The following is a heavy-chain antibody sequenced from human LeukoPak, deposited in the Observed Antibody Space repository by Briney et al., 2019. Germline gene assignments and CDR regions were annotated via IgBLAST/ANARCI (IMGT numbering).Heavy chain of an antibody. D-gene: IGHD5-24*01. J-gene: IGHJ6*03. CDR3: ARETSWRNYYYMDV. Sequence: SETLSLTCTVSGGSISSYYWSWIRQSPGKGLEWIGYIYYSGSTNYNPSLKSRVTISVDTSKNQFSLKLSSVTAADTAVYYCARETSWRNYYYMDVWGKGTTVTISS. CDR1: GGSISSYY. CDR2: IYYSGST. V-gene: IGHV4-59*01.